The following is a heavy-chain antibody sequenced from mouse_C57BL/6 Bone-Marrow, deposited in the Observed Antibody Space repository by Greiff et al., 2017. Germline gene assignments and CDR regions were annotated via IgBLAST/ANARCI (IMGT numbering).Heavy chain of an antibody. CDR1: GFTFSSYG. CDR3: ARRLGPHFDY. CDR2: ISSGGSYT. D-gene: IGHD4-1*01. J-gene: IGHJ2*01. V-gene: IGHV5-6*02. Sequence: DVKLVESGGDLVKPGGSLKLSCAASGFTFSSYGLSWVRQTPDKRLEWVATISSGGSYTYYPDSVKGRFTISRDNAKNTLYLQMSSLKSEDTAMYYCARRLGPHFDYWGQGTTLTVSS.